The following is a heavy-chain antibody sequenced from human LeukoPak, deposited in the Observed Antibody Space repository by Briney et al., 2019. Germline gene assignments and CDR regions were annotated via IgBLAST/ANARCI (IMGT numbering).Heavy chain of an antibody. V-gene: IGHV3-7*01. D-gene: IGHD3-3*01. CDR2: IKQDGSGK. Sequence: GGSLRLSCAASGFTFSSYWMSWVRQAPGKGLEWVANIKQDGSGKYYVDSVKGRFTISRDNAKNSLYLQMNSLRAEDTAVYYCARDPPYYDFWSGYPEARPPWGQGTLVTVSS. CDR3: ARDPPYYDFWSGYPEARPP. J-gene: IGHJ5*02. CDR1: GFTFSSYW.